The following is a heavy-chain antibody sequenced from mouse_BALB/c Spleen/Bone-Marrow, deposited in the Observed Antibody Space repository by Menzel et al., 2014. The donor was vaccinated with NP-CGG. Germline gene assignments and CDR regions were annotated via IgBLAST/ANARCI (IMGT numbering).Heavy chain of an antibody. CDR1: GYTFTDYE. CDR2: IDLETGGT. D-gene: IGHD2-13*01. V-gene: IGHV1-15*01. Sequence: VQLQQSGAELVRPGASVALSCKASGYTFTDYEMHWVKQTPVHGLEWIGAIDLETGGTAYNQKFKGKATLTADKSSSTAYMELSSLTSEDSAVYYCTRSLYGDYVMDCWGQGTSVTVSS. CDR3: TRSLYGDYVMDC. J-gene: IGHJ4*01.